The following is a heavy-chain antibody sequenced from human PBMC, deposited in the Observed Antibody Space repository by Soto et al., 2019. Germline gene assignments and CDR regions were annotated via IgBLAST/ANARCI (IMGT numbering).Heavy chain of an antibody. CDR3: ARDPSSWSPLVFDY. CDR2: ISYDGSNK. D-gene: IGHD6-13*01. Sequence: QVQLEESGGGVVQPGRSLRLSCAASGFTFSSYAMHWVRQAPGKGLEWVAVISYDGSNKYYADSVKGRFTISRDNSKNTLYLQMNSLRAEDTAVYYCARDPSSWSPLVFDYWGQGTLVTVSS. V-gene: IGHV3-30-3*01. CDR1: GFTFSSYA. J-gene: IGHJ4*02.